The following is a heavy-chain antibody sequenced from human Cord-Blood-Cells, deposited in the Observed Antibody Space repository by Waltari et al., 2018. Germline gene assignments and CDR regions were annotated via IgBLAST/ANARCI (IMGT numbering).Heavy chain of an antibody. CDR2: IYTSGST. CDR1: GGSISSYY. CDR3: AREGGYYYGSGSYYFQH. Sequence: QVQLQESGPGLVKPSETLSLTCTVSGGSISSYYWSWIRQPAGKGLDWIGRIYTSGSTNYNPSLKSRVTMSVDTSKNQFSLKLSSVTAADTAVYYCAREGGYYYGSGSYYFQHWGQGTLVTVSS. V-gene: IGHV4-4*07. D-gene: IGHD3-10*01. J-gene: IGHJ1*01.